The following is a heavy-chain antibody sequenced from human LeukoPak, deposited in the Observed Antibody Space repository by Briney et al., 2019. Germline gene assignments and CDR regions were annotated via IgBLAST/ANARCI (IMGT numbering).Heavy chain of an antibody. CDR3: ARDRTTMIVVEGMDV. Sequence: SVKVSCKASGGTFSSYAISWVRQAPGQGLEWMGGIIPIFGTANYAQKFQGRVTITADESTSTAYMELSSLRSEDTAVYYCARDRTTMIVVEGMDVWGQGTTVTVSS. CDR1: GGTFSSYA. D-gene: IGHD3-22*01. J-gene: IGHJ6*02. CDR2: IIPIFGTA. V-gene: IGHV1-69*13.